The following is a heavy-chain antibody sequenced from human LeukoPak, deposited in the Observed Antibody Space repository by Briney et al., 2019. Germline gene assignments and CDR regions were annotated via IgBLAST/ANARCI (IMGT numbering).Heavy chain of an antibody. D-gene: IGHD3-3*01. Sequence: GGSLRLSCAASGFTSSSYWMSWVRQAPGKGLEWVANIKQDGSEKYYVDSVKGRFTISRDNAKNSLYLQMNSLRAEDTAVYYCARVHDYDFWSGLGAFDIWGQGTMVTVSS. V-gene: IGHV3-7*01. CDR1: GFTSSSYW. CDR3: ARVHDYDFWSGLGAFDI. J-gene: IGHJ3*02. CDR2: IKQDGSEK.